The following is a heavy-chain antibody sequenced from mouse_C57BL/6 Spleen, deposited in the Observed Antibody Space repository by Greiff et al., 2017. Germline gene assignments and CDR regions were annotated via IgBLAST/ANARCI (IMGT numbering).Heavy chain of an antibody. CDR1: GYTFTSYW. D-gene: IGHD3-1*01. J-gene: IGHJ2*01. CDR3: ARGLTFDY. Sequence: QVQLQQPGAELVKPWASVKLSCKASGYTFTSYWMQWVKQRPGQGLEWIGEIDPSDSYTNYNQKFKGKATLTVDTSSSTAYMQLSSLTSEDSAVYYCARGLTFDYWGQGTTLTVSS. CDR2: IDPSDSYT. V-gene: IGHV1-50*01.